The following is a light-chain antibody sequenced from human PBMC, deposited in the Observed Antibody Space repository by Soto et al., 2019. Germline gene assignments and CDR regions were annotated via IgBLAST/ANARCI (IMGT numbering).Light chain of an antibody. V-gene: IGKV4-1*01. Sequence: DIVMTQSPDSLAVSLGERATINCKSSQSVLYSSNNKNYLAWYHQKPGQPPKLLIYWASTRESGVPDRFSGSGSGTDFTLTISSLQAEDVAVYYSQQYYSTPLTFGQGTKVEIK. CDR3: QQYYSTPLT. CDR1: QSVLYSSNNKNY. CDR2: WAS. J-gene: IGKJ1*01.